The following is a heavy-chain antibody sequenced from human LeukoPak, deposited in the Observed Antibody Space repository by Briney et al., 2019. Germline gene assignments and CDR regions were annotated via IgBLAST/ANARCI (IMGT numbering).Heavy chain of an antibody. J-gene: IGHJ4*02. V-gene: IGHV5-51*01. CDR1: GYSFTNYW. CDR2: IYCGDSDT. Sequence: GESLRISCKASGYSFTNYWIGWVRQMPGKGLEWMGIIYCGDSDTRYSPSFQGRVTISADKSINTAYLQWSSLKASDTAIYYCARHGPLEMATTDIDYWGQGTLVTVSS. D-gene: IGHD5-24*01. CDR3: ARHGPLEMATTDIDY.